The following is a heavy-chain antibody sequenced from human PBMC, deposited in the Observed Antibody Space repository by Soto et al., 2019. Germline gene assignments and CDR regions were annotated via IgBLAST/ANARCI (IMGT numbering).Heavy chain of an antibody. CDR1: GGSISSSSYY. J-gene: IGHJ6*03. V-gene: IGHV4-39*01. D-gene: IGHD2-15*01. CDR3: ARHIYCSGGSCYSGYYYYMDV. Sequence: QLQLQESGPGLVKPSETLSLTCTVSGGSISSSSYYWGWIRQPPGKGLEWIGSIYYSGSTYYNPSLKVRVTLSVDTSQNQFSLKLSSVTAADTAVYYCARHIYCSGGSCYSGYYYYMDVWGKGTTVTVSS. CDR2: IYYSGST.